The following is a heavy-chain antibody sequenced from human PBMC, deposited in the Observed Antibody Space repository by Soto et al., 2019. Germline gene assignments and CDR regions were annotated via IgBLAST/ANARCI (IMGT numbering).Heavy chain of an antibody. J-gene: IGHJ6*02. V-gene: IGHV4-39*01. CDR1: GGSISSSSYY. Sequence: SETLSLTCTVSGGSISSSSYYWGWIRQPPGKGLEWIGSIYYSGSTYYNPSLKSRVTISVDTSKNQFSLKLSSVTAADTAVYYCARLDGMDVWGQGTTVTVSS. CDR2: IYYSGST. CDR3: ARLDGMDV.